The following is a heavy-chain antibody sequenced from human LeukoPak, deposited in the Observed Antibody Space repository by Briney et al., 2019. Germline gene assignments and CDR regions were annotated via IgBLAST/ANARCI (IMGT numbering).Heavy chain of an antibody. J-gene: IGHJ4*02. CDR3: ATTGDESDD. V-gene: IGHV3-21*01. CDR1: GITFSTYS. CDR2: ISYSSTYI. Sequence: GGSLRLSCAASGITFSTYSMNWVRQAPGRGLEWVSSISYSSTYIYYEDSVRGRFTISRDNARNSLYLQMNSLRAEDTAVYYCATTGDESDDWGQGTLVTVSS. D-gene: IGHD7-27*01.